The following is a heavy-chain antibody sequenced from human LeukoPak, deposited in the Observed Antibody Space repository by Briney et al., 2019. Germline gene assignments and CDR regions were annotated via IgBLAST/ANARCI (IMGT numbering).Heavy chain of an antibody. V-gene: IGHV3-74*01. CDR3: AREMAVTAKILDY. CDR1: GFTFSSYW. D-gene: IGHD2-21*02. J-gene: IGHJ4*02. Sequence: GGSLRLSCAASGFTFSSYWMHWVRQAPGKGLVWVSRINSDGSSTSYADSVKGRFTISRDNAKNTLYLQMNSLRAGDTAVYYCAREMAVTAKILDYWGQGTLVTVSS. CDR2: INSDGSST.